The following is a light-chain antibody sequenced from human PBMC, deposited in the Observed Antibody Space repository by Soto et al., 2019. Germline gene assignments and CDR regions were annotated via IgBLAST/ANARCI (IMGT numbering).Light chain of an antibody. V-gene: IGKV3-20*01. CDR2: GAS. J-gene: IGKJ1*01. CDR3: QQYGSSPRT. Sequence: EIVLTQSPGTLSLSPGEGATLSCRASQSVTSSYLAWYQQKPGQAPRLLIYGASSRANDIPHRFSGSGSGTDFTLTINRLEPEDFAVYYCQQYGSSPRTFGQGTKVEIK. CDR1: QSVTSSY.